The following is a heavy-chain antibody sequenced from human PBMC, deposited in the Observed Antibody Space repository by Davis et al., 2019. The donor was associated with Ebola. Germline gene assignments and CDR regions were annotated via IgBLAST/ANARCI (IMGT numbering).Heavy chain of an antibody. CDR2: INHSGFT. Sequence: MPSETLSLTCAVYGGSFSGYYWSWIRQPPGKGLEWIGEINHSGFTNYNPSLKSRVTISVDTSKNQFSLKLSSVTAADTAVYYCARVVGATTSWFDPWGQGTLVTVSS. J-gene: IGHJ5*02. V-gene: IGHV4-34*01. CDR3: ARVVGATTSWFDP. CDR1: GGSFSGYY. D-gene: IGHD1-26*01.